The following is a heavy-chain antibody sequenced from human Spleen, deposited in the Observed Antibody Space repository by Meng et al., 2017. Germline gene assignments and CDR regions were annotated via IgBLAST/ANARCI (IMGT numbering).Heavy chain of an antibody. D-gene: IGHD3-10*01. V-gene: IGHV1-2*06. J-gene: IGHJ4*02. CDR2: INPNSGGGT. Sequence: ASVKVSCKASGYAFTAFYLHWVRQAPGQGLEWMGRINPNSGGGTNYAQKFQGRVTMTRDTSISTAYMELSSLTSDDTAAYYCARGRAGDDFDYWGQGTLVTVSS. CDR1: GYAFTAFY. CDR3: ARGRAGDDFDY.